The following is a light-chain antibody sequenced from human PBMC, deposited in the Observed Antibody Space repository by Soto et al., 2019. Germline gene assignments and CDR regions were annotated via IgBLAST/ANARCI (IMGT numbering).Light chain of an antibody. J-gene: IGKJ2*01. CDR2: ASS. Sequence: DVQMTQSPSSLSASVGDRITITCQASLDIGTYVNWYQQKPGKAPELLIYASSTLYGGVPSRFTGSGSGTDFTLTVSGVQPEDFATYFCQQGHSTPYTFGQGT. V-gene: IGKV1-39*01. CDR1: LDIGTY. CDR3: QQGHSTPYT.